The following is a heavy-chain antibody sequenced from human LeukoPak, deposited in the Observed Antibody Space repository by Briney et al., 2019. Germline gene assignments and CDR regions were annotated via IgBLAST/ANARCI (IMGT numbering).Heavy chain of an antibody. CDR1: GYTFTSYY. J-gene: IGHJ4*02. V-gene: IGHV1-46*01. CDR2: INPSGGST. Sequence: ASVKASCKASGYTFTSYYMHWVRQAPGQGLEWMGIINPSGGSTSYAQKFQGRVTMTRDTSTSTVYMELSSLRSEDTAVYYCARDFHTTERYSSGWQFDYWGQGTLVTVSS. CDR3: ARDFHTTERYSSGWQFDY. D-gene: IGHD6-19*01.